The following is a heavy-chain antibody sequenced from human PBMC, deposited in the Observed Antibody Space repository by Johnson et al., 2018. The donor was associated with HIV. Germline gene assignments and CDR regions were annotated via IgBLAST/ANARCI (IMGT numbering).Heavy chain of an antibody. CDR1: GFTFDDYA. CDR2: ISWNSGSI. V-gene: IGHV3-9*01. Sequence: VQLVESGGGLVQPGRSLRLSCAASGFTFDDYAMHWVRQAPGKGLEWVSGISWNSGSIGYADSVKGRFTISRDNAKKLLYIQMSGLTGEDTATYYCARESTPWGGDYVGYSFDLWGQGTTVTVTS. D-gene: IGHD4-17*01. CDR3: ARESTPWGGDYVGYSFDL. J-gene: IGHJ3*01.